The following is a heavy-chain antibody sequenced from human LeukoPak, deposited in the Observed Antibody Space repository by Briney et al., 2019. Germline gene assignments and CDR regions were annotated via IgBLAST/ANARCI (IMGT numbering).Heavy chain of an antibody. Sequence: GGSLRLSCAASGFAFSSYAMHWVRQAPGKGLEYVSAISSNGGSTYYANSVKGRFTISRDNSKNTLYLQMGSLRAEGMAVYYCARLQQLTFDYWGQGTLVTVSS. V-gene: IGHV3-64*01. D-gene: IGHD6-13*01. CDR3: ARLQQLTFDY. CDR2: ISSNGGST. CDR1: GFAFSSYA. J-gene: IGHJ4*02.